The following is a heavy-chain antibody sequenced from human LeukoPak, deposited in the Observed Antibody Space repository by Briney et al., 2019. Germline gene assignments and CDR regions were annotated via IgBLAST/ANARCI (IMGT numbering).Heavy chain of an antibody. V-gene: IGHV4-59*08. CDR2: IYYSGST. Sequence: KPSETLSLTCTVSGGSISSYYWSWIRQPPGKGLEWIGYIYYSGSTNYNPSLKSRVTISVDTSKNQFSLKLSSVTAADTAVYYCAVWSGYFQHWGQGTLVTVSS. D-gene: IGHD1-26*01. CDR1: GGSISSYY. CDR3: AVWSGYFQH. J-gene: IGHJ1*01.